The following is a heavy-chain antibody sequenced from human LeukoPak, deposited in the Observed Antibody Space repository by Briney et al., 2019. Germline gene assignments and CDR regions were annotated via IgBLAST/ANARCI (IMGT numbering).Heavy chain of an antibody. CDR2: IYYSGNT. CDR1: GVSISSSNSY. D-gene: IGHD3/OR15-3a*01. J-gene: IGHJ4*02. V-gene: IGHV4-39*01. CDR3: ARQTGSGLFILP. Sequence: PSETLSLTCTVSGVSISSSNSYWGWIRQPPGKGLEWIGSIYYSGNTYYNASLKSQVSISINTSKNQFSLRLTSVTAADTAVYYCARQTGSGLFILPGGQGTLVTVSS.